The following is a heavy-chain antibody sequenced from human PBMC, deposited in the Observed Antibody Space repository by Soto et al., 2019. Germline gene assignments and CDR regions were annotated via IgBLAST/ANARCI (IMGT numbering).Heavy chain of an antibody. CDR2: ISDSGGST. V-gene: IGHV3-23*01. D-gene: IGHD3-22*01. Sequence: EVQLLESGGGLVQPGGSLRISCAASGFTFSSFAMSWVRQAPGKGLEWVSVISDSGGSTYYADSLRGRFTISRDNSKSTLFLQMSSLRGDDTAIYYCAKPISGYYAPSDHWGQGTQVTVSS. CDR3: AKPISGYYAPSDH. CDR1: GFTFSSFA. J-gene: IGHJ4*02.